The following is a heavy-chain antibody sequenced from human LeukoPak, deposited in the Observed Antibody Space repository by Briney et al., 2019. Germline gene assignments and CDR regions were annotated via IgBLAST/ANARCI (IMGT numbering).Heavy chain of an antibody. CDR1: GGSISSSSYY. Sequence: SETLSLTCTVSGGSISSSSYYWGWIRQPLGKGLEWIGSIYYSGSTYYNPSLKSRVTISVDTSKNQFSLKLSSVTAADTAVYYCARSSVVTAMVHLEYWGQGTLVTVSS. J-gene: IGHJ4*02. D-gene: IGHD2-21*02. CDR2: IYYSGST. CDR3: ARSSVVTAMVHLEY. V-gene: IGHV4-39*07.